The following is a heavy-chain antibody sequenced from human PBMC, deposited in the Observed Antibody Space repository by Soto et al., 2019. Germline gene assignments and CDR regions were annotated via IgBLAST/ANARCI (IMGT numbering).Heavy chain of an antibody. CDR3: AKNQGVELVPLATVDWFDP. CDR2: ISGSGFKK. CDR1: GFIFENFG. D-gene: IGHD1-26*01. J-gene: IGHJ5*02. Sequence: EVVLLESGGGLEQPGGSLRLSCAASGFIFENFGMSWVRQAPGKGLEWISSISGSGFKKYYADSVKGRFTISRDNSKSTVYPELKNLSAEDTAVYHCAKNQGVELVPLATVDWFDPWGQGSVVTVSS. V-gene: IGHV3-23*01.